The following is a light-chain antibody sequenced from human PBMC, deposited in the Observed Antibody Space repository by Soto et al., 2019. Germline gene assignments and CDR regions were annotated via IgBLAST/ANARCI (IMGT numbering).Light chain of an antibody. CDR3: QQYSSDSNT. CDR2: KAS. J-gene: IGKJ2*01. Sequence: DIQMTQSPSTLSASVGDRVTITCRASQDINIWLAWYQQKPGKAPKLLIYKASTLERGVPSRFIGSGSGPDFPLAISRLQPDDFATYYCQQYSSDSNTFGQGTRLDIK. CDR1: QDINIW. V-gene: IGKV1-5*03.